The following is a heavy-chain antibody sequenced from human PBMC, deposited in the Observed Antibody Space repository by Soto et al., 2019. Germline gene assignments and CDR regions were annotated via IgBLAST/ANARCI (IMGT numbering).Heavy chain of an antibody. V-gene: IGHV1-2*02. D-gene: IGHD6-6*01. CDR3: ARSISIAGRRDY. CDR2: INPSSGGT. CDR1: GYAFGVYY. Sequence: QVQLVQSGAEVKKPGASVKVSCRASGYAFGVYYIHWVRQAPGQGLESMGWINPSSGGTNYAQKFQDRVTMTRDTSITTAYMELSRLRSDDTAVYYCARSISIAGRRDYWGQGTQVTVSS. J-gene: IGHJ4*02.